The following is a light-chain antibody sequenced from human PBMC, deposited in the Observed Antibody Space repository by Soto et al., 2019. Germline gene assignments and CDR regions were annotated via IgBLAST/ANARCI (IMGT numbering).Light chain of an antibody. Sequence: EIVMTQSPATLSVSPGGRATLSCRASQSISDTLAWYQQKPGQAPRLLIFGASSRATGIQARFNGSGSGTEFTLTIRSLQSEDFAVYYCKQYNNWPPTFGQGTRLEIK. J-gene: IGKJ5*01. CDR1: QSISDT. V-gene: IGKV3D-15*01. CDR2: GAS. CDR3: KQYNNWPPT.